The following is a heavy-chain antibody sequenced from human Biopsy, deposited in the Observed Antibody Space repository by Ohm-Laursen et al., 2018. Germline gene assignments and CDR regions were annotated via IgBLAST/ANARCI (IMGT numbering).Heavy chain of an antibody. CDR2: VNPKKGDT. J-gene: IGHJ5*02. CDR3: SREQHYYSA. CDR1: GYTFTDDQ. D-gene: IGHD2-21*02. Sequence: SSVKVSCKTTGYTFTDDQIHWVREAPGQGLEWMGLVNPKKGDTRYAQKFQGRVTMTSDVSVATAYMELAGLTSDDTAVYFCSREQHYYSAWGQGTLVTVSS. V-gene: IGHV1-2*06.